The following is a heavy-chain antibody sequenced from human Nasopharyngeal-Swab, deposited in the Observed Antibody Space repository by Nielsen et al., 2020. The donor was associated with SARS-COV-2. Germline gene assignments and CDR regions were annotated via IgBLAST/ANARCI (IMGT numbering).Heavy chain of an antibody. CDR2: IYYSGST. J-gene: IGHJ4*02. Sequence: SETLSLTCTVSGGSISSYYWSWIRQPPGKGLEWIGYIYYSGSTNYNPSLKSRVTISVDTSKNQFSLKLSSVTAADTALYYCARERVTDKYFDYWGQGTLVTVSS. CDR3: ARERVTDKYFDY. V-gene: IGHV4-59*01. CDR1: GGSISSYY. D-gene: IGHD2-21*02.